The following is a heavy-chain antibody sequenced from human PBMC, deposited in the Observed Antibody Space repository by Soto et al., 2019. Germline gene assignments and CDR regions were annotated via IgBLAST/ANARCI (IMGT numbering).Heavy chain of an antibody. V-gene: IGHV1-46*01. Sequence: ASVKVSCKASRYTFTSYYMHWVRQAPGQGLEWMGIINPSGGSTSYAQKFQGRVTMTRDTYTSTVYMELSSLRSEDTAVYYCARGDIGVVTASSYYYGMDVWGQVTTVTVSS. J-gene: IGHJ6*02. CDR3: ARGDIGVVTASSYYYGMDV. CDR2: INPSGGST. CDR1: RYTFTSYY. D-gene: IGHD2-21*02.